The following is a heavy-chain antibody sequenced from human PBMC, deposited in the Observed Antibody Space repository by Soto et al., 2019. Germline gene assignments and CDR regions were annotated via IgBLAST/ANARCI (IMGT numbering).Heavy chain of an antibody. CDR3: ARVLYYGSGSYSPYGMDV. J-gene: IGHJ6*02. V-gene: IGHV1-69*01. CDR1: GVSFNNID. D-gene: IGHD3-10*01. Sequence: QVQLVQSGAEVKKPGSSVKVSCKTSGVSFNNIDIGWVRQAPGHGLEWMGGVSPPFRTSNYARKFQGRISITADASTGTVNMELSSLTSEDTAQYYCARVLYYGSGSYSPYGMDVWGQGTTVTVSS. CDR2: VSPPFRTS.